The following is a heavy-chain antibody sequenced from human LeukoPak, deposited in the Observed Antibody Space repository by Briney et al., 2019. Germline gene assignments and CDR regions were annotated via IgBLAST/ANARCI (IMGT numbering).Heavy chain of an antibody. CDR1: GFTFSSYG. CDR3: AKVHSSGFFDY. J-gene: IGHJ4*02. D-gene: IGHD6-19*01. Sequence: PGRSLRLSCAASGFTFSSYGMHWVRQAPGKGLEWVAVISYDGSNKYYADSAKGRFTISRDNSKNTLYLQMNSLRAEDTAVYYCAKVHSSGFFDYWGQGTLVTVSS. CDR2: ISYDGSNK. V-gene: IGHV3-30*18.